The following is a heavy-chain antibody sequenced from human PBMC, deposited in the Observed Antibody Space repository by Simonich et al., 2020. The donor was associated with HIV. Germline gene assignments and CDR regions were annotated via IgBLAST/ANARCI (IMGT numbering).Heavy chain of an antibody. D-gene: IGHD4-4*01. V-gene: IGHV1-69*13. CDR2: SIPMFGTA. CDR1: GGTFSNYA. CDR3: ARVSPPESFRTTVTTHFDY. Sequence: QVQLVQSGAEVKKPGSSVKVSCKVSGGTFSNYAISWLRQAPGQGLEWMGSSIPMFGTANSAKKFQGRVTITADKSTRTAYMELNSLKSEDTAVYYCARVSPPESFRTTVTTHFDYWGQGTLVTVSS. J-gene: IGHJ4*02.